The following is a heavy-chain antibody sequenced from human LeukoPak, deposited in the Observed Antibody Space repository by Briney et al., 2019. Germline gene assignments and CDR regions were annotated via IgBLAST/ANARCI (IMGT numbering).Heavy chain of an antibody. V-gene: IGHV1-2*02. Sequence: GASVKVSCKASGYTFTGYYMHWVRQAPGQGLEWMGWINPNSGGTNYAQKFQGRVTMARDTSISTAYMELSRLRSDDTAVYYCARDFGTMIVVVMKSWAFDIWGQGTMVTVSS. D-gene: IGHD3-22*01. CDR2: INPNSGGT. J-gene: IGHJ3*02. CDR1: GYTFTGYY. CDR3: ARDFGTMIVVVMKSWAFDI.